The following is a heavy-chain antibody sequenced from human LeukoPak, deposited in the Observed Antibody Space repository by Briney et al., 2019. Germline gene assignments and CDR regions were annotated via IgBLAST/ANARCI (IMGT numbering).Heavy chain of an antibody. V-gene: IGHV4-59*03. Sequence: PSETLSLTCTVSGGSISSYYWSWIRQPPAKGLEWIGYIYYSGSTNYNPSLKSRVTISVDTSKNQFSLKLSSVTAADTAVYYCATRVSGVVVAPYWYFDLWGRGTLVTVSS. J-gene: IGHJ2*01. D-gene: IGHD2-15*01. CDR1: GGSISSYY. CDR3: ATRVSGVVVAPYWYFDL. CDR2: IYYSGST.